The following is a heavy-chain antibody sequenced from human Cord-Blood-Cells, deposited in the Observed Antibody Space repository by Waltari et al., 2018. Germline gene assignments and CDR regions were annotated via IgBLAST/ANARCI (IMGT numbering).Heavy chain of an antibody. CDR3: ARAAAGDPEYYFDY. J-gene: IGHJ4*02. Sequence: MGIIYPGDSDTRYSPSFQGQVTISADKSISTAYLQWSSLKASDTAMYYCARAAAGDPEYYFDYWGQGTLVTVSS. CDR2: IYPGDSDT. D-gene: IGHD6-13*01. V-gene: IGHV5-51*01.